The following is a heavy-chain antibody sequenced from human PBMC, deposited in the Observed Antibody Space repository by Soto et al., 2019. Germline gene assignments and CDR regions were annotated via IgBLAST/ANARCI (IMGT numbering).Heavy chain of an antibody. D-gene: IGHD3-3*01. CDR3: AKDDDFWSAVNFDY. CDR2: ISGSGGST. J-gene: IGHJ4*02. Sequence: GESLKISCAASGFTFSSYAMSWVRQAPGKGLEWVSAISGSGGSTYYADSVKGRFTISRDNSKNTLYLQMNSLRAEDTAVYYCAKDDDFWSAVNFDYWGQGTLVTVSS. V-gene: IGHV3-23*01. CDR1: GFTFSSYA.